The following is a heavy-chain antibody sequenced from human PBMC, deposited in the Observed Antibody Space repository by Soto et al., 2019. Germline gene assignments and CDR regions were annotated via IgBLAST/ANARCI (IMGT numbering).Heavy chain of an antibody. D-gene: IGHD5-12*01. J-gene: IGHJ4*02. CDR1: GYTFTSYD. CDR2: MNPNSGNT. Sequence: QVQLVQSGAEVKKPGPSVKVSCKASGYTFTSYDINWVRQATGQGLEWMGWMNPNSGNTGYAQKFQGRVTLARDTSISTAYMDLSSLRFADTAVYYYARWLQHFDYWGRGPLVPVST. CDR3: ARWLQHFDY. V-gene: IGHV1-8*01.